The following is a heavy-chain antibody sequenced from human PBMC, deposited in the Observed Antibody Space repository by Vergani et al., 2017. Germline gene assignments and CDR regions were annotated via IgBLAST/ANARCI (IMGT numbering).Heavy chain of an antibody. CDR2: IYSGGST. V-gene: IGHV3-53*01. CDR3: ARVLANDYFDY. J-gene: IGHJ4*02. D-gene: IGHD2-8*01. CDR1: GFTVSSDY. Sequence: EVQLVESGGGLIQPGGSLRLSCAASGFTVSSDYMIWVRQAPGKGLEWVSVIYSGGSTYYADSVKGRFSISRDNSKNTLYLQMHSLGAEDTAVYYCARVLANDYFDYWGQGTLVTVSS.